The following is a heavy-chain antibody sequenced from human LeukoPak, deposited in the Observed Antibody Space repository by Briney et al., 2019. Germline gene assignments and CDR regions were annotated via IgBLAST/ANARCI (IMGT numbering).Heavy chain of an antibody. D-gene: IGHD3-10*01. J-gene: IGHJ6*03. CDR1: GGSFTGYH. CDR3: ARDRGRISDYYASGRSLHYCVDV. V-gene: IGHV4-34*01. Sequence: SETLSLTCAVYGGSFTGYHWNWIRQTPRRGLEWIGEINHRGSTHYNPSLESRVTISVDTSKNQFSLKLSSVTAADTAVYYCARDRGRISDYYASGRSLHYCVDVWGKGTTVTVSS. CDR2: INHRGST.